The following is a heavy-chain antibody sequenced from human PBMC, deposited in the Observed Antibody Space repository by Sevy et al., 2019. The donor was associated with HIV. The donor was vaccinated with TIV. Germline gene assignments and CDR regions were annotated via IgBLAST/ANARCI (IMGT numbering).Heavy chain of an antibody. CDR2: LSGSGATT. D-gene: IGHD3-10*01. J-gene: IGHJ4*02. V-gene: IGHV3-23*01. CDR1: GFPFGSYS. Sequence: GGSLRLSCAASGFPFGSYSMHWVRRAAGKGLEWVSILSGSGATTYSADSVKGRFTISRDNSKNTLYLQMNSLRAEDTAVYYCVKDRITLVRGDDYFDYWGQGTLVTVSS. CDR3: VKDRITLVRGDDYFDY.